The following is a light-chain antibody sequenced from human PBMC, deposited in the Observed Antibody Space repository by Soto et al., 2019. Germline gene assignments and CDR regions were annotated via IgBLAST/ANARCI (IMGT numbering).Light chain of an antibody. CDR2: GAS. CDR3: QKLNAYPPWT. Sequence: QLTQSPYSLSASVGDRVTITCRASQGISSNLAWYQQKPGRAPKLLIFGASTLQSGVPSRFSGSGSGTDFTLTISSLQPEDFATYFCQKLNAYPPWTFGQGTKVDI. J-gene: IGKJ1*01. V-gene: IGKV1-9*01. CDR1: QGISSN.